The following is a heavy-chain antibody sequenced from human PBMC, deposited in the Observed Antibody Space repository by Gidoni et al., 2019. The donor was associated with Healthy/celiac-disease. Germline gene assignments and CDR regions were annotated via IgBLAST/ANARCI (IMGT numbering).Heavy chain of an antibody. J-gene: IGHJ3*02. CDR2: VIPIFGTA. CDR3: ARDCSGGSCYSVDAFDI. CDR1: GGTFSRYA. Sequence: QVQLVQSGAEVKKPGSSVKVSCKASGGTFSRYAIRWVRQAPGQGREWMGGVIPIFGTANYAQKFQGRVTITADKYTSTAYMELSSLRSEDTAVYYCARDCSGGSCYSVDAFDIWGQGTMVTVSS. V-gene: IGHV1-69*06. D-gene: IGHD2-15*01.